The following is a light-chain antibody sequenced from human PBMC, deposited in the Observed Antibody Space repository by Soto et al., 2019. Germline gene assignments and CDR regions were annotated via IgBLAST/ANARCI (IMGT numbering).Light chain of an antibody. CDR2: WAS. CDR3: QQYYSTPPT. Sequence: DIVMTQSPDSLVVSLGERTTINCKSSQSVLYTSNNKSFLAWYQQKPGHPPKLLIYWASTRESGVPDRFSGSGSGTDFTLTISSLQAEDVAVYYCQQYYSTPPTFGGGTKVEI. V-gene: IGKV4-1*01. CDR1: QSVLYTSNNKSF. J-gene: IGKJ4*01.